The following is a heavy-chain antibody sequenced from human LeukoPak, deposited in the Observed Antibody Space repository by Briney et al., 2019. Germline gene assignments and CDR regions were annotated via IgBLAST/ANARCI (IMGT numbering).Heavy chain of an antibody. CDR3: AKASGSPYYFDY. V-gene: IGHV3-23*01. CDR2: ISANGGAT. D-gene: IGHD3-10*01. CDR1: GFTFSNFA. Sequence: PGGPLRLSCAASGFTFSNFAMSWVRRAPGKGLECVSLISANGGATYYADSVKGRFTISRDNSKSTLYLQMNSLRADDTAVYYCAKASGSPYYFDYWGQGTLVTVSS. J-gene: IGHJ4*02.